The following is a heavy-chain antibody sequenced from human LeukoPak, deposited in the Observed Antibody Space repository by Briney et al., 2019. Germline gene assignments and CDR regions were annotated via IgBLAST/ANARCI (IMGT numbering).Heavy chain of an antibody. CDR2: ISRTSSYI. CDR1: GFTFSSYS. V-gene: IGHV3-21*01. J-gene: IGHJ6*02. D-gene: IGHD2-8*01. Sequence: GGSLRLSCAASGFTFSSYSMNWVRQAPGKGLEWVSSISRTSSYIYYADSVKGRFTLSRDNGKNSLYLQMNSLRAEDTAVYYCARGGMGANSQEYFYYGMDVWGQGTTVTVSS. CDR3: ARGGMGANSQEYFYYGMDV.